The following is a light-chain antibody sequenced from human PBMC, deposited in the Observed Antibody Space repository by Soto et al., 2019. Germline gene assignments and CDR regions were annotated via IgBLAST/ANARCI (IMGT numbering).Light chain of an antibody. CDR3: QQYNTYSFT. CDR2: KAS. CDR1: QNINDW. J-gene: IGKJ3*01. Sequence: DIQMTQSPSTLSASVGDRVTITCRASQNINDWLAWYQQKPGKAPRLLIYKASTLESGVPSRFSGSGFGTEFTLTFASLQPDDFETYYCQQYNTYSFTFGPGAKVDI. V-gene: IGKV1-5*03.